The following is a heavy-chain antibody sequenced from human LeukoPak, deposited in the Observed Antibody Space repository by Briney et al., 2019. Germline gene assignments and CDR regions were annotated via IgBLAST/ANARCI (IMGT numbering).Heavy chain of an antibody. V-gene: IGHV3-23*01. CDR3: AKDYPRGDSSSSLPPDF. CDR2: ISGSGGAP. D-gene: IGHD2-2*01. Sequence: GGSLRLSCAASGFTFSSYAMSWVRQAPGEGLEWVSAISGSGGAPYYADSVKGRFTISRDNSKNTLYMQMNSLRAEDTAVYYCAKDYPRGDSSSSLPPDFWGQRTLVTVSS. CDR1: GFTFSSYA. J-gene: IGHJ4*02.